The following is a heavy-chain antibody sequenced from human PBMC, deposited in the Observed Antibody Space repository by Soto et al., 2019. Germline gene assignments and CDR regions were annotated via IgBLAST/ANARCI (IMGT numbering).Heavy chain of an antibody. D-gene: IGHD3-3*01. CDR3: VKELADFWSGYSDY. V-gene: IGHV3-64D*06. Sequence: GGSLRLSCSASGFTFSSYAMHWVRQAPGKGLEYVLAISSNGGSTYYADSVKGRFTISRDNSKNTLYLQMSSLRAEDTAVYYCVKELADFWSGYSDYWGQGTLVTVSS. CDR2: ISSNGGST. J-gene: IGHJ4*02. CDR1: GFTFSSYA.